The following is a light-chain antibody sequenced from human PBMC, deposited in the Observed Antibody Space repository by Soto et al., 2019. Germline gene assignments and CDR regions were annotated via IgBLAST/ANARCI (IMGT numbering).Light chain of an antibody. CDR1: SSDVGSNNR. J-gene: IGLJ1*01. Sequence: QSALTQPPSVSGSPGQSVAISCSGSSSDVGSNNRVSWYQQSPGTAPKLLIYDVTNRPSGVPDRFSGSKSGNTASLTISGLQAEYEADYYCSSFTTSNTYVFGTGTKLTVL. V-gene: IGLV2-18*02. CDR3: SSFTTSNTYV. CDR2: DVT.